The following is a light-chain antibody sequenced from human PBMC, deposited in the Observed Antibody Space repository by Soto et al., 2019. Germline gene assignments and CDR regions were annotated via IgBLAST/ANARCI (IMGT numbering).Light chain of an antibody. V-gene: IGKV1-39*01. CDR3: QQSYSPPPIT. Sequence: DIQMTQSPSSLSASVGDGVTIACRASQSISTYLNWYQQKPAKAPKLLIYAASKLQSGVPTRFSGSGAGTDFSLTISSLQPEDFATYYCQQSYSPPPITFGQGTRLEIK. CDR2: AAS. CDR1: QSISTY. J-gene: IGKJ5*01.